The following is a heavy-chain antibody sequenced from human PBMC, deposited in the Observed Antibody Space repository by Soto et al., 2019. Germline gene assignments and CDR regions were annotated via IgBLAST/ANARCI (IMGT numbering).Heavy chain of an antibody. CDR1: GFTFSDYY. CDR3: ARDPTPSATWIQLWSYFDY. CDR2: ISSSGSTI. Sequence: QVQLVESGGGLVKPGGSLRLSCAASGFTFSDYYMSWIRQAPGKGLEWVSYISSSGSTIYYADSVKGRFTISRDNAKNSLYLQMNSLRDEDTAVYYCARDPTPSATWIQLWSYFDYWGQGTLVTVSS. D-gene: IGHD5-18*01. V-gene: IGHV3-11*04. J-gene: IGHJ4*02.